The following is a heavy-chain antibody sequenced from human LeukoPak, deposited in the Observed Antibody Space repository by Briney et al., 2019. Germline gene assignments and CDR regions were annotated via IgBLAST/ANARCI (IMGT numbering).Heavy chain of an antibody. CDR1: GGSIGSGGYY. V-gene: IGHV4-31*03. Sequence: PSETLSLTCTVSGGSIGSGGYYWSWIRQHPGKGLEWIGYISYSGTTYYNPSLKSRVTLSVDTSTNQFSLRLSSVTAADTAVYYCARHYDLYYYTDVWGKGTAVTVSS. CDR3: ARHYDLYYYTDV. CDR2: ISYSGTT. D-gene: IGHD3-22*01. J-gene: IGHJ6*03.